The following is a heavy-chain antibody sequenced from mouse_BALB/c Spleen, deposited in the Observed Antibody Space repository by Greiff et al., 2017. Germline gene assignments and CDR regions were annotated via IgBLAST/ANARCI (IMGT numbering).Heavy chain of an antibody. V-gene: IGHV5-4*02. CDR3: ARKYGNYAMDY. D-gene: IGHD2-10*02. Sequence: EVQRVESGGGLVKPGGSLKLSCAASGFTFSDYYMYWVRQTPEKRLEWVATISSGGSTYYPDTVKGRFTISRDNPKNTLFLQMTSLRSEDTAMYYCARKYGNYAMDYWGQGTSVTVSS. CDR2: ISSGGST. J-gene: IGHJ4*01. CDR1: GFTFSDYY.